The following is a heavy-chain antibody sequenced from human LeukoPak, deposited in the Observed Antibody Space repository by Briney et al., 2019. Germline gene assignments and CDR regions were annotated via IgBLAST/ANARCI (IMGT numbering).Heavy chain of an antibody. CDR1: GYTFTSYG. V-gene: IGHV1-18*01. J-gene: IGHJ4*02. Sequence: GASVKVSCKASGYTFTSYGISWVGQAPGQGLEWMGWISAYNGNTNYAQKLQGRVTMTTDTSTSTAYMELRSLRSDDTAVYYCTKVGEHNYYDSSGYYYFDYWGQGTLVTVSS. D-gene: IGHD3-22*01. CDR3: TKVGEHNYYDSSGYYYFDY. CDR2: ISAYNGNT.